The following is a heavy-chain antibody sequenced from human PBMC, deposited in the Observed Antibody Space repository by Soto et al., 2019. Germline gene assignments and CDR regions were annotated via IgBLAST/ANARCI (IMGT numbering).Heavy chain of an antibody. CDR1: GFTVSNIY. V-gene: IGHV3-66*01. CDR3: LFWTPPFAY. J-gene: IGHJ4*02. D-gene: IGHD3-3*01. Sequence: EVHLVESGGDLVQPGGSLRLSCAASGFTVSNIYMRWVRQSPGKGLEWVSSIHSGGNADYADSVKGRFTISRDNSKNTLHLQMDNLRGEETAMYYCLFWTPPFAYWGQGILVTVSA. CDR2: IHSGGNA.